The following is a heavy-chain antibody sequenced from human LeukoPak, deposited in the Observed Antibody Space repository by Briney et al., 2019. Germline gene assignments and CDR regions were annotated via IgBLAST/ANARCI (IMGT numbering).Heavy chain of an antibody. D-gene: IGHD3-3*01. Sequence: PGGSLRLSCAASGFTVSSNYMSWVRRAPGKGLEWVANINQYGTEKYYGDSVKGRFTISRDNAKNSLYLQMNSLRAEDTAVYYCARTPRANMEWLPSFDYWGQGTLVTVSS. V-gene: IGHV3-7*03. CDR2: INQYGTEK. CDR1: GFTVSSNY. J-gene: IGHJ4*02. CDR3: ARTPRANMEWLPSFDY.